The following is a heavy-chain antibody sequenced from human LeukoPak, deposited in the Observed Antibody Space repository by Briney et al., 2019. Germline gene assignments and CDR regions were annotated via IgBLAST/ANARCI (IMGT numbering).Heavy chain of an antibody. J-gene: IGHJ3*02. V-gene: IGHV3-53*04. CDR3: ARDGVDAFDI. CDR1: GFTGSINY. CDR2: IDSGGST. D-gene: IGHD2-8*01. Sequence: GGSLRLSCAASGFTGSINYMSWVRLAPGEGLESVLVIDSGGSTYYADSVEGRFSISRPNSKNTLYLQMKSLRAEDTAAYYCARDGVDAFDIWGQGTMVTVSS.